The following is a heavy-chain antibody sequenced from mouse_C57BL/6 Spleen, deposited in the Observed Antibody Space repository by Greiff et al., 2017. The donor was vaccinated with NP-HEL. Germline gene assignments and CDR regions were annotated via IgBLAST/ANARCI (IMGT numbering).Heavy chain of an antibody. CDR2: IDPSDSET. J-gene: IGHJ1*03. CDR3: ASRGSSYYFDV. CDR1: GYTFTSYW. D-gene: IGHD1-1*01. Sequence: VQLQQSGAELVRPGSSVKLSCKASGYTFTSYWMQWVKQRPIQGLEWIGNIDPSDSETHYNQKFKDKATLTVDKSSSTAYMQLSSLTAEDAAVYYCASRGSSYYFDVWGTGTTVTVSS. V-gene: IGHV1-52*01.